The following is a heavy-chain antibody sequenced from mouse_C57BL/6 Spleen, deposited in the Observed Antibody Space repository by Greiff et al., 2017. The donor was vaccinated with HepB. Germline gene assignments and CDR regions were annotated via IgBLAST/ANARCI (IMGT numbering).Heavy chain of an antibody. CDR2: IYPRDGST. CDR1: GYTFTDHT. Sequence: VKLQESDAELVKPGASVKISCKVSGYTFTDHTIHWMKQRPEQGLEWIGYIYPRDGSTKYNEKFKGKATLTADKSSSTAYMQLNSLTSEDSAVYFCARPPYYGRFSFDYWGQGTTLTVSS. J-gene: IGHJ2*01. V-gene: IGHV1-78*01. D-gene: IGHD1-1*01. CDR3: ARPPYYGRFSFDY.